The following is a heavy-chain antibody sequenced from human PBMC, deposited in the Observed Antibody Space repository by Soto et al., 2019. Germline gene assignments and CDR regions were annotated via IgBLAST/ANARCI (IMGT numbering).Heavy chain of an antibody. D-gene: IGHD3-16*02. V-gene: IGHV4-39*01. Sequence: QLQLQESGPGLVKPSETLSLTCTVSGGSISSSSYYWGWIRQPPGKGLEWIGSIYYSGSTYYNPSLKSRVTISVDTSKIQFSLKLSSVTAADTAVYYCARWIMITFGGVIASDWFDPWGQGTLVTVSS. CDR3: ARWIMITFGGVIASDWFDP. CDR2: IYYSGST. CDR1: GGSISSSSYY. J-gene: IGHJ5*02.